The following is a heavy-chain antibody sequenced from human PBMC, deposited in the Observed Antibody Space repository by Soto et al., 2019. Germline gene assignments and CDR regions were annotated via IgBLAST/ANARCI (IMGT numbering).Heavy chain of an antibody. J-gene: IGHJ4*02. V-gene: IGHV1-8*01. Sequence: GASVKVSCKASGYMFSNYDIIWVRQATGQGLEGMGWMNPDSDKTDYAQKFQGRVTMTGNTSISTAYMELTALTYEDTAIYYCARPGARYCGGDCYSSHWGQGTLVTVSS. CDR2: MNPDSDKT. CDR3: ARPGARYCGGDCYSSH. D-gene: IGHD2-21*02. CDR1: GYMFSNYD.